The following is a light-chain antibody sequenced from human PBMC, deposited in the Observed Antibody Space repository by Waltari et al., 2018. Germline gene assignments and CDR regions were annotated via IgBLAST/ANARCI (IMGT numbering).Light chain of an antibody. CDR1: SSDVGGYNY. CDR3: SSYTSSSTVV. V-gene: IGLV2-14*03. CDR2: DVS. J-gene: IGLJ2*01. Sequence: QSALTQPASVSGSPGQSLTLPCTGTSSDVGGYNYVPWYQQHPGKAPKLMIFDVSDRPSGVSNRFSGSKSGNTASLTISGLQAEDEADYYCSSYTSSSTVVFGGGTKLTVL.